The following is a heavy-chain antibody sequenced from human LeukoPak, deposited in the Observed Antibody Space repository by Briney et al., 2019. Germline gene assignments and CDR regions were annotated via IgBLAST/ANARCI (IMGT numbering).Heavy chain of an antibody. J-gene: IGHJ5*02. CDR2: INHSGST. CDR1: GGSFSGYY. CDR3: ARPVVPDISLWWFDP. D-gene: IGHD2-2*01. Sequence: SETLSLTCAVYGGSFSGYYWSWIRQPPGKGLEWIGEINHSGSTNYNPSSKSRVTISVDTSNKQFSLKLSSVTAADTAVYYCARPVVPDISLWWFDPWGQGTLVTVSS. V-gene: IGHV4-34*01.